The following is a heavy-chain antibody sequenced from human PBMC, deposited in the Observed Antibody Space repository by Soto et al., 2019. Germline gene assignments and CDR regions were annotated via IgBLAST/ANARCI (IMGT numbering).Heavy chain of an antibody. Sequence: QVQLQESGPGLVKPSETLSLTFTVGSSSTYYWNLIRQPPGKGLEWIGYIYYMGRTNYNSSLKSRVTISIVTSKSQFTLKRSSVTAADTAIYYCAREPVGATHFDYWVQGAPVTVSS. J-gene: IGHJ4*02. D-gene: IGHD1-26*01. CDR1: SSSTYY. CDR2: IYYMGRT. CDR3: AREPVGATHFDY. V-gene: IGHV4-59*01.